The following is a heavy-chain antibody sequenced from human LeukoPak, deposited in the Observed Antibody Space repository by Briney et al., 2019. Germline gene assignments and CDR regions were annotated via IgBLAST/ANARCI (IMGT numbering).Heavy chain of an antibody. V-gene: IGHV3-11*01. J-gene: IGHJ4*02. CDR2: ISSSGSTI. D-gene: IGHD6-13*01. CDR1: GFTFSDYY. Sequence: PGGSLRLSCAASGFTFSDYYMSWIRQAPGKGLEWVSYISSSGSTIYYADSVKGRFTISRDNAKNSLYLQMNSLRAEDTAVYYCARGRHSSSWYKPRLYFDYWGQGTLVTVSS. CDR3: ARGRHSSSWYKPRLYFDY.